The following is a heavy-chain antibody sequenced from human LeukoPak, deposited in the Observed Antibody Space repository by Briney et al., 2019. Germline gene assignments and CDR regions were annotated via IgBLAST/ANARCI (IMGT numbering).Heavy chain of an antibody. CDR3: ASGSITMVRGISDY. D-gene: IGHD3-10*01. CDR2: INPNSGGT. Sequence: ASVKVSCKASGYTFTGYYMHWVRQAPGQGLEWMGWINPNSGGTNYAQKFQGRVTMTRDTSTSTAYMELSRLRSDDTAVYYCASGSITMVRGISDYWGQGTLVTVSS. J-gene: IGHJ4*02. CDR1: GYTFTGYY. V-gene: IGHV1-2*02.